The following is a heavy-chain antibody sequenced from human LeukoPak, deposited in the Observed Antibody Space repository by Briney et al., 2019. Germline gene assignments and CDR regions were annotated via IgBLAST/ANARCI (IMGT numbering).Heavy chain of an antibody. Sequence: PGGSLDLSCEASGFPFNNHAMIWVGRAPGKGLEWVSSISGSGAMTYYGDSVKARFNISSANAMDTLYLQMNSLRADDTAVYYCAKDRVDGSGSQFDSWGQGSLVIVSS. CDR3: AKDRVDGSGSQFDS. J-gene: IGHJ4*02. CDR1: GFPFNNHA. V-gene: IGHV3-23*01. D-gene: IGHD3-10*01. CDR2: ISGSGAMT.